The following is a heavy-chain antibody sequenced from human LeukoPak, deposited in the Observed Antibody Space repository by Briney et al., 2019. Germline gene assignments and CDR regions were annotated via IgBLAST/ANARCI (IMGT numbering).Heavy chain of an antibody. CDR1: GGSISSYY. CDR2: IYTSGST. J-gene: IGHJ4*02. D-gene: IGHD1-26*01. V-gene: IGHV4-4*09. Sequence: SETLSLTCTVSGGSISSYYWSWIRQPPEKGLEWIGYIYTSGSTNYNPSLKSRVTISVDTSKNQFSLKLSSVTAADTAVYYCARGGVGYFDYWGQGTLVTVSS. CDR3: ARGGVGYFDY.